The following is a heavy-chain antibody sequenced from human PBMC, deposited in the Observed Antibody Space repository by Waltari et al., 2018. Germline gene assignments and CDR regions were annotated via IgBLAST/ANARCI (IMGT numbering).Heavy chain of an antibody. CDR3: ARPKSWGRVGPHDAFEI. Sequence: VQLVQSGAELKKPGESLKISCKTSGYDFLHYWIGWWRQKPGNGLEWMGIIYPDDSDIRYSPSFEGQVTFSVDKSSNTAFLQWRNLKASDTAMYFCARPKSWGRVGPHDAFEIWGQGTVVTVSS. V-gene: IGHV5-51*01. CDR1: GYDFLHYW. J-gene: IGHJ3*02. D-gene: IGHD3-16*01. CDR2: IYPDDSDI.